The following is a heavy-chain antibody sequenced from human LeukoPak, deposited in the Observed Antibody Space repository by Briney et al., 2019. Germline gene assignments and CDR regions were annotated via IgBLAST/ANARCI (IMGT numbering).Heavy chain of an antibody. V-gene: IGHV3-64*01. CDR3: ARSGIASEFDY. D-gene: IGHD6-13*01. CDR2: ISSNGGST. J-gene: IGHJ4*02. CDR1: GFTFSSYA. Sequence: GGSLRLSCAASGFTFSSYAMHWVRQAPGKGLEYVSAISSNGGSTYYANSVKGRFTISRDNSKNTLYLQMGSLRAEDMAVYYCARSGIASEFDYWGQGTLVTVSS.